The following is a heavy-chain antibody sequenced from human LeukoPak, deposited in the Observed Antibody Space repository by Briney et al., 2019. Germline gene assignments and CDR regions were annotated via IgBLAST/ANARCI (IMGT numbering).Heavy chain of an antibody. CDR3: ARDLDGSGKALDY. CDR2: IENSRKYT. V-gene: IGHV3-21*05. Sequence: GGALRLSCAASGFSFSTYSRKWVRQAPGKGLEWVSYIENSRKYTYYADSVKGRFTISRDNAKNSLYLQMNNLRAEDTAVYYCARDLDGSGKALDYWGQGTLVTVSS. D-gene: IGHD3-10*01. CDR1: GFSFSTYS. J-gene: IGHJ4*02.